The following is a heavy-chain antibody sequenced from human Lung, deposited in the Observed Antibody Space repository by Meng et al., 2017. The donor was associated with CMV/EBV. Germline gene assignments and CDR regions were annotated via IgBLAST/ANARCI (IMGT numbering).Heavy chain of an antibody. CDR2: IYHSGST. Sequence: SETLSLTCAVYGGSFSGYDWSWIRQSPGKGLEWIEYIYHSGSTNYNPSLKSRLTISVDTSKNQFSLKLNSVTAADTAVYYCARGSTSVTMIVVVITAANLAYDSWGQGTLVTVSS. V-gene: IGHV4-34*01. D-gene: IGHD3-22*01. CDR1: GGSFSGYD. CDR3: ARGSTSVTMIVVVITAANLAYDS. J-gene: IGHJ4*02.